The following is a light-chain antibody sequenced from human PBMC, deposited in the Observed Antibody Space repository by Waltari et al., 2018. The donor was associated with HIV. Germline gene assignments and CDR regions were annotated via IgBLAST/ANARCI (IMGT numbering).Light chain of an antibody. J-gene: IGKJ1*01. Sequence: EIVMTQSPATLSVSPGDRATLSCRASQSVSSNLAWYQQKPGQAPRLLIYGASTRATGIPARFSGSWSGTEFTLTISSLQSEDFAVYYCQQYNNWPRTFGQGTKVEIK. CDR3: QQYNNWPRT. V-gene: IGKV3-15*01. CDR2: GAS. CDR1: QSVSSN.